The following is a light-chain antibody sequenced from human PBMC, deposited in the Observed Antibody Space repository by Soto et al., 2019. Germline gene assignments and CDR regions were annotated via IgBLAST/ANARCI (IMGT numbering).Light chain of an antibody. V-gene: IGKV3-15*01. CDR3: QQYKQWPVA. CDR1: QSLSSN. Sequence: EIVMSQSPATLSVSPGERATLSCRASQSLSSNLAWYQQKLGQAPRLLIYGASTRATGVPARFSGSGSATQFTLTISSLQSEDFGFYYCQQYKQWPVAFGGGTKVDIK. J-gene: IGKJ4*01. CDR2: GAS.